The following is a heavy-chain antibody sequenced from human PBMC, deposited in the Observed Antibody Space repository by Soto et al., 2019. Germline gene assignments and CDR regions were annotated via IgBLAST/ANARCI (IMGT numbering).Heavy chain of an antibody. Sequence: QPQLQESGPRLVKPSETLSLTCTVSDGSISSNTFYWGWIRQPPGKGLEWIGSIFYTGRTSYKPSLESRVTISVDTSKNQFSLKLTSVTAADTAVYFCAGHQSPGYGSGSDYRNWGLGTLVTVSS. V-gene: IGHV4-39*01. J-gene: IGHJ4*02. CDR2: IFYTGRT. D-gene: IGHD3-10*01. CDR3: AGHQSPGYGSGSDYRN. CDR1: DGSISSNTFY.